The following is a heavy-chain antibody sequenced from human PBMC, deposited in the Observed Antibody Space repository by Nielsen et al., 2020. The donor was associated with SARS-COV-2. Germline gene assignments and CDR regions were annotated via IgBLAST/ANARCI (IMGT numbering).Heavy chain of an antibody. D-gene: IGHD6-13*01. CDR3: ARSAYSSSWYGHYYYYYMDV. V-gene: IGHV3-23*01. Sequence: WIRQPPGQGLEWVSAISASGGSTYYADSVKGRFTISRDNSKNTLYLQMNSLRAEDTAVYYCARSAYSSSWYGHYYYYYMDVWGKGTTVTVSS. CDR2: ISASGGST. J-gene: IGHJ6*03.